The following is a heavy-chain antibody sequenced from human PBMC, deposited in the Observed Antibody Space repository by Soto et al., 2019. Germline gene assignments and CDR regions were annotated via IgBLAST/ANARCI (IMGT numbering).Heavy chain of an antibody. CDR3: ARDYYDSSGYLGLLDY. V-gene: IGHV3-48*02. J-gene: IGHJ4*02. Sequence: GGSLRLSRAASGFTFSSYSMNWVRQAPGKGLEWVSYISSSSSTIYYADSVKGRFTISRDNAKNSLYLQMNSLRDEDTAVYYCARDYYDSSGYLGLLDYWGQGTLVTVSS. CDR1: GFTFSSYS. CDR2: ISSSSSTI. D-gene: IGHD3-22*01.